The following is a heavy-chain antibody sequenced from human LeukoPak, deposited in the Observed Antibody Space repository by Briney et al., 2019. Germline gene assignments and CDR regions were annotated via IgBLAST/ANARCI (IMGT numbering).Heavy chain of an antibody. CDR3: AGDSRHCGGDCYQTRPFDY. Sequence: GGSLRLSCAASGFTFSSYWMSWVRQAPGKGLEWVANIKQDGSEKYYVDSVKGQFTISRDNGKNSLYLQMNSLRAEDTAVYYCAGDSRHCGGDCYQTRPFDYWGQGALVTVSS. CDR2: IKQDGSEK. CDR1: GFTFSSYW. D-gene: IGHD2-21*02. V-gene: IGHV3-7*01. J-gene: IGHJ4*02.